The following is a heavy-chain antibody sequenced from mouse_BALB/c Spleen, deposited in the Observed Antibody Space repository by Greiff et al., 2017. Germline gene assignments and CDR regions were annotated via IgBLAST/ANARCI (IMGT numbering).Heavy chain of an antibody. Sequence: EVQLQQSGGGLVQPGGSRKLSCAASGFTFSSFGMHWVRQAPEKGLEWVAYISSGSSTIYYADTVKGRFTISRDNPKNTLFLQMTSLRSEDTAMYYRARRDYDREVYAMDYWGQGTSVTVSS. CDR1: GFTFSSFG. CDR3: ARRDYDREVYAMDY. J-gene: IGHJ4*01. CDR2: ISSGSSTI. D-gene: IGHD2-4*01. V-gene: IGHV5-17*02.